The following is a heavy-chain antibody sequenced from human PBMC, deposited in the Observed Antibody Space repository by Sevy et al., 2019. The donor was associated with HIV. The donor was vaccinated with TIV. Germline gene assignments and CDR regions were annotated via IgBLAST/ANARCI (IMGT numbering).Heavy chain of an antibody. V-gene: IGHV3-30*03. CDR1: GFTFSSYD. J-gene: IGHJ6*02. Sequence: GGSLRLSCAASGFTFSSYDMHWVRQAPGKGLECVAVISYDGSNKYYADSVKGRFTISRDNSKNTLFLHMNSLGAEDXXXXXXXXXXXXXXXXXXXYYVMDVWGPGTTVTVSS. CDR2: ISYDGSNK. CDR3: XXXXXXXXXXXXXYYVMDV.